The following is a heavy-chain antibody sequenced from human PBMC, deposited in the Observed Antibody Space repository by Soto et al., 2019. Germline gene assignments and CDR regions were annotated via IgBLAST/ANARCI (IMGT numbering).Heavy chain of an antibody. J-gene: IGHJ3*02. V-gene: IGHV3-30-3*01. D-gene: IGHD3-3*01. Sequence: QVQLVESGGGVVQPGRSVRLSCAASGFTFSSYAMHWVRQAPGKGLEWVAVISYDGSNKYYADSVKGRFTISRDNSKNTLYLQMNSLRAEDTAVYYCARGDFWSGYAFDIWGQGTMVTVSS. CDR3: ARGDFWSGYAFDI. CDR1: GFTFSSYA. CDR2: ISYDGSNK.